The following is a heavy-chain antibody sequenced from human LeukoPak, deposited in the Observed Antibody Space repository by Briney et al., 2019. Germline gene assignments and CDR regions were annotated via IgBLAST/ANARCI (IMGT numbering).Heavy chain of an antibody. Sequence: SETLSLTCTVSGGSISSYYWSWIRQPPGKGLEWIGEINHSGSTNYNPSLKSRVTISVDTSKNQFSLKLSSVTAADTAVYYCARVATEYYDSSGYLFDYWGQGTLVTVSS. J-gene: IGHJ4*02. V-gene: IGHV4-34*01. D-gene: IGHD3-22*01. CDR2: INHSGST. CDR1: GGSISSYY. CDR3: ARVATEYYDSSGYLFDY.